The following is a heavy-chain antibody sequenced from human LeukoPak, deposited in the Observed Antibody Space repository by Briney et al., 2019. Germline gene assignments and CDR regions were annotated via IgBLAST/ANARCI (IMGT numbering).Heavy chain of an antibody. J-gene: IGHJ4*02. Sequence: PSETLSLTCTVSGGSISSYYWSWIRQPPGKGLEWIGYIYYSGTTNYNPSLKSRVTISVDTSKNQFSLKLSSVTAADTAVYYCARLYGDYVYYFDHWGQGTLVTVSS. CDR3: ARLYGDYVYYFDH. D-gene: IGHD4-17*01. V-gene: IGHV4-59*12. CDR2: IYYSGTT. CDR1: GGSISSYY.